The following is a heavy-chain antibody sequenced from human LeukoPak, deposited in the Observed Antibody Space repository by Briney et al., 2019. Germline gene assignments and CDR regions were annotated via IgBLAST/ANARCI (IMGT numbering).Heavy chain of an antibody. CDR3: ARETKGIAARGDYFDY. Sequence: GASVKVSCKASGYTFTSYYMHWVRQAPGQGLEWMGIINPSGGSTSYAQKFQGRVTMTRDTSTSTVYMELSSLRSEDTAVYYCARETKGIAARGDYFDYWGQGTLVTVSS. J-gene: IGHJ4*02. D-gene: IGHD6-13*01. CDR1: GYTFTSYY. CDR2: INPSGGST. V-gene: IGHV1-46*01.